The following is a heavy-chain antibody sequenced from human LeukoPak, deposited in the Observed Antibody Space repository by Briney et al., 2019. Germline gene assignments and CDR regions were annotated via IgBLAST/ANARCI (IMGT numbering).Heavy chain of an antibody. CDR2: ISSSSSTI. J-gene: IGHJ4*02. CDR1: GFTFSSYS. CDR3: ARKDTSSWYEYFDL. V-gene: IGHV3-48*01. D-gene: IGHD6-13*01. Sequence: GGSLRLSCAASGFTFSSYSMNWVRQAPGKGLEWVSYISSSSSTIYYADSVKGRFTISRDNAKNSLYLQMNSLRAEDTAVYFCARKDTSSWYEYFDLWGQGTLVIVSS.